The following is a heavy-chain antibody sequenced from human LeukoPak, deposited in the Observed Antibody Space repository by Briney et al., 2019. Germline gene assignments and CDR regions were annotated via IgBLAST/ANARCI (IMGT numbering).Heavy chain of an antibody. CDR3: ARVWRYCSSTSCYVNYYYGMDV. J-gene: IGHJ6*02. CDR2: ISNDGSNK. Sequence: PGGSLRLSCAASGFTFSSSAMYWVRQAPGKGLEWVAVISNDGSNKYYADSVKGRFTISRDNSKNTLYLQMNSLRAEDTAVYYCARVWRYCSSTSCYVNYYYGMDVWGQGTTVTVSS. CDR1: GFTFSSSA. V-gene: IGHV3-30-3*01. D-gene: IGHD2-2*01.